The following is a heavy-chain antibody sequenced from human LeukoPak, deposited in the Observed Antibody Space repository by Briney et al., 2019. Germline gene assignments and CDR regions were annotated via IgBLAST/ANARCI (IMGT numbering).Heavy chain of an antibody. CDR1: EFTFNIYW. Sequence: AGGSLRLSCAASEFTFNIYWMSWVRQAPGKGLEWVANIKQDGSEKYYVDSVEGRFTISRDNAKNSLYLQMNSLRAEDTAMYYCARVRFLERSQYYFDYWGQGTLATVSS. D-gene: IGHD3-3*01. CDR2: IKQDGSEK. J-gene: IGHJ4*02. CDR3: ARVRFLERSQYYFDY. V-gene: IGHV3-7*01.